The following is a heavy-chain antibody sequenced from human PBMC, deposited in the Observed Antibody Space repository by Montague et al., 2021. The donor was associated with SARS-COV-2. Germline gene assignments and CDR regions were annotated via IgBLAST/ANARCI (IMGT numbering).Heavy chain of an antibody. D-gene: IGHD3-9*01. J-gene: IGHJ5*02. CDR3: ALLFDASWFDP. Sequence: SETLSLTCVVYGGSFSGYYWSWIRQPPGKGLEWIGEINHSGSTNYNPSLKSRVTISVDTSKKQFSLRLNSVTAADTAVYYCALLFDASWFDPWGQGTLVSVSS. V-gene: IGHV4-34*01. CDR1: GGSFSGYY. CDR2: INHSGST.